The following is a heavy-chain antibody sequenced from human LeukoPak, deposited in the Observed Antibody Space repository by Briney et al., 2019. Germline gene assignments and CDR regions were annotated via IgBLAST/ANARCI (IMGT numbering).Heavy chain of an antibody. V-gene: IGHV1-18*01. J-gene: IGHJ5*02. CDR2: ISAYNGNT. CDR1: GYIFAHNG. CDR3: ARDGTAVAADNWFDP. D-gene: IGHD6-19*01. Sequence: ASVKVSCKTSGYIFAHNGISWVRQAPGQGPEWMGWISAYNGNTNYAQKLQGRVTMTTDTSTSTAYMELRSLRSDDTAVYYCARDGTAVAADNWFDPWGQGTLVTVSS.